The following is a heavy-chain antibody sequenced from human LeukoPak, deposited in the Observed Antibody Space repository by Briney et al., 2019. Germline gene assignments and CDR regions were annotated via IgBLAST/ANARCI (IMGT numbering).Heavy chain of an antibody. D-gene: IGHD3-22*01. CDR1: GFTFDDYT. CDR3: AKSVGTYYYDSSGYYLDY. Sequence: GGSLRLSCAASGFTFDDYTMHWVRQAPGKGLEWVSLISWDGGSTYYADSVKGRFTISRDNSKNSLYLQMNSLRAEDTAVYYCAKSVGTYYYDSSGYYLDYWGQGTLVTVSS. CDR2: ISWDGGST. J-gene: IGHJ4*02. V-gene: IGHV3-43*01.